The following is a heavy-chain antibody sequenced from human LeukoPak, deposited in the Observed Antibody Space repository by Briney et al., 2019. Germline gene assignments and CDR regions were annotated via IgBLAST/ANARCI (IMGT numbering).Heavy chain of an antibody. J-gene: IGHJ3*02. CDR3: ARAVFCSGGSCYYNAFDI. CDR2: INPNSGGT. Sequence: ASVKVSCKASGYTLTGYYMHWVRQAPGQGLEWMGWINPNSGGTNYAQKFQGRVTMTRDTSISTAYMELSRLRSDDTAVYYCARAVFCSGGSCYYNAFDIWGQGTMVTVSS. D-gene: IGHD2-15*01. CDR1: GYTLTGYY. V-gene: IGHV1-2*02.